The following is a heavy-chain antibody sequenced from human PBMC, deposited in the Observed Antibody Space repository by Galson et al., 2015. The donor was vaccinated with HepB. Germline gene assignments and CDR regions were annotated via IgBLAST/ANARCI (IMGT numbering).Heavy chain of an antibody. V-gene: IGHV4-59*01. CDR2: AHDTGST. CDR3: GRDYYDFWSGYTYYGMDV. D-gene: IGHD3-3*01. Sequence: ETLSLTCTVSGGSISNYYWSWIRQSPGKGLEWIGYAHDTGSTSYNPSLRSRVTISVDTSKNQFSLKLSFVTAADTAVYYCGRDYYDFWSGYTYYGMDVWGQGTSVTVSS. J-gene: IGHJ6*02. CDR1: GGSISNYY.